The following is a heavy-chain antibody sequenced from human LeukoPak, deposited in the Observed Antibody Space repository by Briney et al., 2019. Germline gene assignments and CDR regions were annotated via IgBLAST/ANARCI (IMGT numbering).Heavy chain of an antibody. CDR2: ISYEEDNK. J-gene: IGHJ4*02. V-gene: IGHV3-30*04. CDR3: ARDHSSGWYSDYFDY. Sequence: PGGSLRLSCAASGXTFSNYAMHWVRQAPGKGLEWVAVISYEEDNKHYADSVKGRFTISRDNSKNTLDLQMNSLRAEDTAVYYCARDHSSGWYSDYFDYWGQGTLVTVSS. CDR1: GXTFSNYA. D-gene: IGHD6-19*01.